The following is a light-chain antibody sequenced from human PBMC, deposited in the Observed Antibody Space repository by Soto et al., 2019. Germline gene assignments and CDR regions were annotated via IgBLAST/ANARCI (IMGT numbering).Light chain of an antibody. Sequence: QSALTQPPSASGTPGQRVTISCSGGSSNIGTNTVNWYQHLPGSAPKFLIYSNNQRPSGVPDRFSGSKSGTSASLAISGLQPDDEADYYCAAWDGSLNAVLFGGGTKLTVL. CDR1: SSNIGTNT. J-gene: IGLJ2*01. CDR3: AAWDGSLNAVL. CDR2: SNN. V-gene: IGLV1-44*01.